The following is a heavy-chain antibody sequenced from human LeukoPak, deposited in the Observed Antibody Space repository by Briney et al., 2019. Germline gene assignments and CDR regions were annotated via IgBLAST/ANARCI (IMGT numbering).Heavy chain of an antibody. J-gene: IGHJ4*02. CDR2: ISGSGGST. D-gene: IGHD6-19*01. CDR1: AFTFSSYA. V-gene: IGHV3-23*01. CDR3: AKVSQSSGWYPNFDY. Sequence: GGSLRLSCAASAFTFSSYAMTWVRQAPGKGLEWVSAISGSGGSTYYADSVKGRFTISRDNSKNTLYLQMNSLRAEDTAVYYCAKVSQSSGWYPNFDYWGQGTLVTVSS.